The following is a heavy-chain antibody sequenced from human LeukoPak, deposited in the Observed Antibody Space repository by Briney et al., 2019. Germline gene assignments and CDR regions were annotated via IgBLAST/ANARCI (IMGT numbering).Heavy chain of an antibody. CDR3: VSSSGVVSGWY. D-gene: IGHD6-19*01. CDR2: IKQDGSEK. J-gene: IGHJ4*02. CDR1: GFTFSSYW. V-gene: IGHV3-7*01. Sequence: GGSLRLSCAASGFTFSSYWMSWVRQAPGKGLEWVANIKQDGSEKYYVDSVKGRFTISRDNAKNSLYLQMNSLRAEDTAVYYCVSSSGVVSGWYGGQGTLVTVSS.